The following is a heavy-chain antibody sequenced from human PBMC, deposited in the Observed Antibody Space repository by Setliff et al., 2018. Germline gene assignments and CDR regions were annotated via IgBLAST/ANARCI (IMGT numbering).Heavy chain of an antibody. CDR1: GDSISSGYYY. V-gene: IGHV4-39*07. D-gene: IGHD3-16*01. CDR2: LSFAGDA. CDR3: ARDPGFRSGTWALDN. J-gene: IGHJ4*02. Sequence: PSETLSLTCTVSGDSISSGYYYWAWIRQTPGKGLEWVGSLSFAGDAYYNPSLKSRVTMSLDTSKNQFSLRVKSVTAADTALYSCARDPGFRSGTWALDNWGQGTLVTVLL.